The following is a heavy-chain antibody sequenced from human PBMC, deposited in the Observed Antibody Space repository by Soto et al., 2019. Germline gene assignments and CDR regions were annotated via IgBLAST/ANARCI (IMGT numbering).Heavy chain of an antibody. CDR1: GGSISSGSYY. CDR3: ARQAYENWFDP. J-gene: IGHJ5*02. D-gene: IGHD5-12*01. CDR2: IYYSGST. Sequence: SETLSLTCTVSGGSISSGSYYWGWIRQPPGKGLEWIGSIYYSGSTYYNPSFKSRVTISLDTSKNQFSLKLRSITAADTAVYYCARQAYENWFDPWGQGTQVTVSS. V-gene: IGHV4-39*01.